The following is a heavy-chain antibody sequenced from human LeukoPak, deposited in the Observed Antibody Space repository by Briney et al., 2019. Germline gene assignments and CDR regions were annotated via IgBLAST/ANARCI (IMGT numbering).Heavy chain of an antibody. CDR3: TTLSGPNFVVVPARVFDY. CDR1: GGSFSGYY. Sequence: PSETLSLTCAVYGGSFSGYYWSWVRQAPGKGLEWVGRIKSKTDGGTTDYAAPVKGRFTISRDDSKNTLYLQMNSLKTEDTAVYYCTTLSGPNFVVVPARVFDYWGQGTLVTVSS. V-gene: IGHV3-15*01. D-gene: IGHD2-2*01. J-gene: IGHJ4*02. CDR2: IKSKTDGGTT.